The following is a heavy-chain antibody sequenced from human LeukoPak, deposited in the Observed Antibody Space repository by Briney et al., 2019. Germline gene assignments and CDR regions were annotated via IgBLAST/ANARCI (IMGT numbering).Heavy chain of an antibody. CDR2: ISAYNGNT. D-gene: IGHD3-10*01. J-gene: IGHJ6*03. V-gene: IGHV1-18*01. Sequence: ASVKVSCKASGYTFTSYGISWVRQAPGQGLEWMGWISAYNGNTNYAQKLLGRVTMTTDTSTSTAYMELRSLRSDDTAVYYCAREYYYGSGPASGMDVWGKGTTVTVSS. CDR1: GYTFTSYG. CDR3: AREYYYGSGPASGMDV.